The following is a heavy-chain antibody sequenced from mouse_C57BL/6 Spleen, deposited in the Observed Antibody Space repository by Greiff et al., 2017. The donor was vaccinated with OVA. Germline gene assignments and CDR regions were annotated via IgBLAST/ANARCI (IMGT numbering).Heavy chain of an antibody. CDR2: ISNGGSYT. V-gene: IGHV5-4*01. Sequence: EVLRVESGGGLVKPGGSLKLSCAASGFTFSSYAMSWVRQTPDKRLEWVATISNGGSYTYYPDNVKGRFTISRDNAKNNLYLQMSHLKSEDTTMCYCARREILRTYGSYFDSGGKGTTLPVSS. D-gene: IGHD1-1*01. CDR1: GFTFSSYA. CDR3: ARREILRTYGSYFDS. J-gene: IGHJ2*01.